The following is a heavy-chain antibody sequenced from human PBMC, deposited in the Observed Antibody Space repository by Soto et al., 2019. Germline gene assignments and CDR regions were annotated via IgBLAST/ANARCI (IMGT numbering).Heavy chain of an antibody. CDR2: INTSGGST. J-gene: IGHJ4*02. CDR1: GYTFTSYY. CDR3: SSVYRGIPNSYYFDY. Sequence: ASVKVSCKASGYTFTSYYMHWVRQAPGQGLEWMGIINTSGGSTSYAQKFQGRVTMTRDTSTRTVYMVLSSLRSEDTAVYYCSSVYRGIPNSYYFDYWSQGSLVTVSS. V-gene: IGHV1-46*03. D-gene: IGHD3-16*02.